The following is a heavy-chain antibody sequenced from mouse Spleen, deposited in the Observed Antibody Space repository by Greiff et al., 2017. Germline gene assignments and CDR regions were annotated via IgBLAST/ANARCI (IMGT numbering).Heavy chain of an antibody. CDR2: IYPRSGNT. J-gene: IGHJ3*01. CDR3: ARDIYYGDYAWFAY. Sequence: VQLVESGAELARPGASVKLSCKASGYTFTSYGISWVKQRTGQGLEWIGEIYPRSGNTYYNEKFKGKATLTADKSSSTAYMELRSLTSEDSAVYFCARDIYYGDYAWFAYWGQGTLVTVSA. CDR1: GYTFTSYG. D-gene: IGHD2-13*01. V-gene: IGHV1-81*01.